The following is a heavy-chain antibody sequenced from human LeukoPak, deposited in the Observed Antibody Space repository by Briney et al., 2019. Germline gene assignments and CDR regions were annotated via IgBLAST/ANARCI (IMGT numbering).Heavy chain of an antibody. D-gene: IGHD6-19*01. CDR3: ARDPAPEYSSGWYYFDY. J-gene: IGHJ4*02. Sequence: GRSLRLSCAASGFTFSSYAMHWVRQAPGNGLEWVAVISYDGSNKYYADSVKGRFTISRDNSKNTLYLQMNSLRAEDTAVYYCARDPAPEYSSGWYYFDYWGQGTLVTVSS. V-gene: IGHV3-30-3*01. CDR1: GFTFSSYA. CDR2: ISYDGSNK.